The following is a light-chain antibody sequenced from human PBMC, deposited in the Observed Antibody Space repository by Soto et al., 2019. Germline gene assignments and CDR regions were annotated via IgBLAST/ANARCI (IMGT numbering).Light chain of an antibody. CDR3: QQRSDWPRT. CDR2: GAS. Sequence: EIVLTQAPATLSLSPGERATLSCRASQSVSSYLAWYQQKPGQAPRLLIYGASNRATGTPASFSGSGSGTDFTLTISSLEPEDFAVYYCQQRSDWPRTFGQGTKLEIK. V-gene: IGKV3-11*01. J-gene: IGKJ2*01. CDR1: QSVSSY.